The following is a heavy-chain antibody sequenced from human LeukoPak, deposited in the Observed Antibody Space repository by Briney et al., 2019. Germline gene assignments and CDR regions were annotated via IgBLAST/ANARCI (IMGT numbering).Heavy chain of an antibody. Sequence: PSETLSLTCTVSGYSISSGYYWGWIRQPPGKGLEWIGSIYHSGNTYYNPFLKSRVTISVDTSKNQFSLKLSSVTAADTAVYYCAREPSEGIFGVVTSSFDYWGQGTLVTVSS. CDR2: IYHSGNT. V-gene: IGHV4-38-2*02. CDR3: AREPSEGIFGVVTSSFDY. D-gene: IGHD3-3*01. CDR1: GYSISSGYY. J-gene: IGHJ4*02.